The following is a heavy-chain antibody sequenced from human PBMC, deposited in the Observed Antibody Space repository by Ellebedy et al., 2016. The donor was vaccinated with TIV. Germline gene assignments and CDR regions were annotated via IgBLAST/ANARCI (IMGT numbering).Heavy chain of an antibody. D-gene: IGHD1-7*01. Sequence: GESLKISXAASGFTFSSYRMHWVRQAPGKGLEWVAVISYDGSNKYYADSVKGRFTISRDNSKNTLYLQINSLRAEDTAVYYCAKDGGGWNYDYYYYGMDVWGQGTTVTVSS. V-gene: IGHV3-30*18. CDR2: ISYDGSNK. CDR1: GFTFSSYR. J-gene: IGHJ6*02. CDR3: AKDGGGWNYDYYYYGMDV.